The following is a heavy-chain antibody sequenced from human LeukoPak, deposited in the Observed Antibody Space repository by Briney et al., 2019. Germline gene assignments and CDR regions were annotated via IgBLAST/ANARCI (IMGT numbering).Heavy chain of an antibody. V-gene: IGHV1-18*01. CDR1: GYTFTSYR. J-gene: IGHJ4*02. CDR2: ISAYNGNT. Sequence: ASVKVSCKASGYTFTSYRISWVRQAPGQGLEWMGWISAYNGNTKYAQKLQGRVTMTTDTSTSTAYMELRSLRSDDTAVYYCARGTVAAAGTGNFDYWGQGTLVTVSS. CDR3: ARGTVAAAGTGNFDY. D-gene: IGHD6-13*01.